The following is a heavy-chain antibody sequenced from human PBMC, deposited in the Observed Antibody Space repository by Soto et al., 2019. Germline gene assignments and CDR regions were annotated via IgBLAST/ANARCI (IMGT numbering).Heavy chain of an antibody. V-gene: IGHV4-30-2*01. CDR1: GGSISSGGYS. Sequence: SETLSLTCAVSGGSISSGGYSWSWIRQPPGRGLEWIGYIYHSGSTYYNPSLKSRVTISVDRSKNQFSLKLSSVTAADTAVYYCARVPDRWGQGTLVTSPQ. CDR3: ARVPDR. J-gene: IGHJ5*02. D-gene: IGHD2-2*01. CDR2: IYHSGST.